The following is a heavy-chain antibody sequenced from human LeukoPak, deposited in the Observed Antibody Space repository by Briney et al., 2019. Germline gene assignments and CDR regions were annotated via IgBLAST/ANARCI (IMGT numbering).Heavy chain of an antibody. Sequence: GGSLRLSCAASGFTFSSYAMHWVRQAPGKGLEWVAVISYDGSNKYYADSVKGRFTISRDNSKNTLYLQMNSLRAEDTAVYYCAKVPLASPMTCSSTSCPYYYYGMDVWGQGTTVTVSS. D-gene: IGHD2-2*01. CDR2: ISYDGSNK. CDR1: GFTFSSYA. CDR3: AKVPLASPMTCSSTSCPYYYYGMDV. J-gene: IGHJ6*02. V-gene: IGHV3-30*04.